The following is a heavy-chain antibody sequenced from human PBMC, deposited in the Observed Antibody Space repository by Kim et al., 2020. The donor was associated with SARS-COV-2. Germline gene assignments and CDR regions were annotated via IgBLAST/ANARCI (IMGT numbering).Heavy chain of an antibody. CDR2: ITNSGATT. CDR3: AKGGAAVTHYFDY. CDR1: GFTFSNYA. D-gene: IGHD4-17*01. J-gene: IGHJ4*02. V-gene: IGHV3-23*01. Sequence: GGSLRLSCAASGFTFSNYAMSWVRQAPGKGLEWVSSITNSGATTYYADSVKGRFTISRGNSKNTLNLQMNSLRAEDTAVYYCAKGGAAVTHYFDYWGQGTLVTVSS.